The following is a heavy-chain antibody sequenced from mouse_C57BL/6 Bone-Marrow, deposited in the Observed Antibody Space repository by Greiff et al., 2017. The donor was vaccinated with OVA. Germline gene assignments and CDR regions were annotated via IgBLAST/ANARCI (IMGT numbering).Heavy chain of an antibody. V-gene: IGHV5-6*01. Sequence: EVKVVESGGDLVKPGGSLKLSCAASGFTFSSYGMSWVRQTPDKRLEWVATISSGGSYTYYPDSVKGRFTISRDNAKNTLYLQMSSLKSEDTAMYYCARQGPWFAYWGQGTLVTVSA. CDR3: ARQGPWFAY. CDR2: ISSGGSYT. CDR1: GFTFSSYG. J-gene: IGHJ3*01.